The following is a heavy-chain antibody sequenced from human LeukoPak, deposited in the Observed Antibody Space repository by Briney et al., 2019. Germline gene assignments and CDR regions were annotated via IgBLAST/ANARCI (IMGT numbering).Heavy chain of an antibody. CDR3: ASRGGGGESQAHYYMDV. Sequence: PSETLSLTCTVSGGSISSSSYYWGWIRQPPGKGLEWNGSIYYSGSTYYNPSLKSRVTISVDTSKNQFSLKLSSVTAADTAVYYCASRGGGGESQAHYYMDVWGKGTTVTVSS. D-gene: IGHD3-16*01. V-gene: IGHV4-39*07. CDR2: IYYSGST. J-gene: IGHJ6*03. CDR1: GGSISSSSYY.